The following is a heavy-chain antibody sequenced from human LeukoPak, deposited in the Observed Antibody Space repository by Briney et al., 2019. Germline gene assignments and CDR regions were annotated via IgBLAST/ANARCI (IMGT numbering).Heavy chain of an antibody. Sequence: GGSLRLSCAASGFTFSSYEMNWVRQAPGKGLEWVSYISSSGSTIYYADSVKGRFTISRDNAKNSLYLQMNSLRAEDTAVYYCARDLGSGWYRAFDIWGQGTMVTVSS. V-gene: IGHV3-48*03. J-gene: IGHJ3*02. CDR3: ARDLGSGWYRAFDI. D-gene: IGHD6-19*01. CDR1: GFTFSSYE. CDR2: ISSSGSTI.